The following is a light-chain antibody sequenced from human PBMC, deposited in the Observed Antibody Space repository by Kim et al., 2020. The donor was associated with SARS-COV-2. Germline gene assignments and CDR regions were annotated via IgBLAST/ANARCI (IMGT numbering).Light chain of an antibody. Sequence: QSALTQPASVSGSPGQSVTISCTGTSGDIGAAKFVSWYQQHPGKAPKLLIYDVSKRPSGLSDRFSASKSGNTASLTISGLQAEDEADYYCSSFTTSISYVFGTGTKVTVL. V-gene: IGLV2-14*03. CDR1: SGDIGAAKF. CDR3: SSFTTSISYV. CDR2: DVS. J-gene: IGLJ1*01.